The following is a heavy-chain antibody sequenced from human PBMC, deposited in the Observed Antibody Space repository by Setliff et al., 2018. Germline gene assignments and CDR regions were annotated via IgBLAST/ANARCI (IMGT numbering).Heavy chain of an antibody. CDR1: GDSINTPTYH. J-gene: IGHJ5*02. D-gene: IGHD2-2*01. Sequence: SETLSLTCTVSGDSINTPTYHWGWVRQPPGKGLEWIGLIYYTGITYYNPSLKSRVTIYEDMSENQISLKLNPVTAADTAVYYCVRTFNGSPADRCGQGTLVTVSS. V-gene: IGHV4-39*01. CDR2: IYYTGIT. CDR3: VRTFNGSPADR.